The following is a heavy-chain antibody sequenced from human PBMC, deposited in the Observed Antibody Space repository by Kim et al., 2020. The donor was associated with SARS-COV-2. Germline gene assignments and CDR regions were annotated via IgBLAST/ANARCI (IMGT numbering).Heavy chain of an antibody. CDR3: AKYTQCFGEYYYYYGMDV. CDR1: GFTFSSYA. J-gene: IGHJ6*02. V-gene: IGHV3-23*01. Sequence: GGSLRLSCAASGFTFSSYAMSWVRQAPGKGLGWVSAISGSGGSTYYADSVKGRFTISRDNAKNTLYLQMNSLRAEDTAVYYCAKYTQCFGEYYYYYGMDVWGQGTTVTVSS. CDR2: ISGSGGST. D-gene: IGHD3-10*01.